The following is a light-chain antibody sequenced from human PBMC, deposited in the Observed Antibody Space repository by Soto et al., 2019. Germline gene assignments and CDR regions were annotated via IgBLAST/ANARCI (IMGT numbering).Light chain of an antibody. Sequence: EIVLTQSPATLSVSPGERATLSCRASQSVSNNLAWYQQKPGQAPRLLIYGASTRATGIPARFSGSGSGTEFTLIISSLQSEDSAVYYCQQYNSWLWTFGQGTKVDIK. CDR2: GAS. CDR3: QQYNSWLWT. CDR1: QSVSNN. J-gene: IGKJ1*01. V-gene: IGKV3-15*01.